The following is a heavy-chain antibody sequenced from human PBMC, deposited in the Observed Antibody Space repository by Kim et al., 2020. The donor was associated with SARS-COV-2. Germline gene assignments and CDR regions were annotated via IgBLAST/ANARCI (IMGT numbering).Heavy chain of an antibody. CDR3: ARLGYGGAVTPYYYYGMDV. V-gene: IGHV4-39*01. Sequence: SRVTISGDTSKNQFSLKLSSVTAADTAVYYCARLGYGGAVTPYYYYGMDVWGQGTTVTVSS. J-gene: IGHJ6*02. D-gene: IGHD3-16*01.